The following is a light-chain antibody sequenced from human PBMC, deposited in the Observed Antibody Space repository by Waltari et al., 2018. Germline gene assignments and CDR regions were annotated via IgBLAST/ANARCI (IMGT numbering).Light chain of an antibody. V-gene: IGKV1-5*03. J-gene: IGKJ4*01. CDR3: QQYTNYPLT. CDR2: QAS. CDR1: RSVSDW. Sequence: DIQMIQYPYTLSASVGDRVTITCRASRSVSDWVAWYQQKPGKAPKPLIYQASNLGSGVPSRFSGSESGEEFTLIISSVQPDYSATYYCQQYTNYPLTFSGGTRVEI.